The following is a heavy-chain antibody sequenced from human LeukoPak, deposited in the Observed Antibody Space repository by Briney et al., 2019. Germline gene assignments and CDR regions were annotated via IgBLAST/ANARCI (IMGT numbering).Heavy chain of an antibody. CDR1: GFTFSSYG. CDR2: IWYDGSNK. J-gene: IGHJ6*02. D-gene: IGHD3-22*01. Sequence: SGGSLRLSCAAPGFTFSSYGMHWVRQAPGKGLEWVAVIWYDGSNKYYADSVKGRFTISRDNSKTTLYLQMNGLRAEDTAVYYCARPGHYYSSVYYYGMDVWGQGTTVTVSS. V-gene: IGHV3-33*01. CDR3: ARPGHYYSSVYYYGMDV.